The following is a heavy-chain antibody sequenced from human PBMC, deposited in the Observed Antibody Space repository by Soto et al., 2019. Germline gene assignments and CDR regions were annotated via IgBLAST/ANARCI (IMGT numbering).Heavy chain of an antibody. V-gene: IGHV1-69*01. J-gene: IGHJ4*02. CDR2: IIPIFGTA. CDR1: GGTFSSYA. CDR3: ARVGDFWSGYRGLDY. D-gene: IGHD3-3*01. Sequence: QVQLVQSGAEVKKPGSSVKVSCKASGGTFSSYAISWVRQAPGQGLEWMGGIIPIFGTANYAQKLQGRVTITADESTSTAYIELSSLRSEDTAVYYCARVGDFWSGYRGLDYWGQGTLVTVSS.